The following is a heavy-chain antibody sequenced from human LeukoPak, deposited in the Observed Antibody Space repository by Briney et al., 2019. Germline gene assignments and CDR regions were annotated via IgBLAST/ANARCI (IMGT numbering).Heavy chain of an antibody. Sequence: SETLSLTCVVYGGSFSGYYWSWIRQSPGKGLEWIGEINHRGSTNYNPSLKRRVTISLDTSKNQFSLKLSSVTAADTAVYYCARGRLTYYYDSSGYFRYWGQGTLVTVSS. CDR1: GGSFSGYY. D-gene: IGHD3-22*01. J-gene: IGHJ4*02. CDR2: INHRGST. V-gene: IGHV4-34*01. CDR3: ARGRLTYYYDSSGYFRY.